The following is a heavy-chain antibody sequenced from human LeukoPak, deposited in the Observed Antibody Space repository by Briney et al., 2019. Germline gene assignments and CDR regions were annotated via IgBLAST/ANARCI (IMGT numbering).Heavy chain of an antibody. D-gene: IGHD3-10*01. V-gene: IGHV4-59*08. CDR2: IPYSGST. CDR3: ASLSRSGTQTVDY. Sequence: PSETLSLTCTVSGGSISSYYWSWIRQPPGKGLEYIGYIPYSGSTNYNPSLKSRVTISVDTSKNQFSLKLSFVTAADTAVYYCASLSRSGTQTVDYWGQGTLVTVSS. J-gene: IGHJ4*02. CDR1: GGSISSYY.